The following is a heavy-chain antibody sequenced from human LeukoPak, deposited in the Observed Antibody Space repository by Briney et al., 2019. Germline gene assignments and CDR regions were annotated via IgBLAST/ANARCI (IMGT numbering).Heavy chain of an antibody. D-gene: IGHD2-15*01. CDR2: INPNSGGT. CDR1: GYTFTGYY. J-gene: IGHJ4*02. Sequence: ASVKVSCKASGYTFTGYYMHWVRQAPGQGLEWMGWINPNSGGTNYAQKFQGWVTMTRDTSISTAYMELSRLRSDDTAVYYCARDWRIGYCSGGSCYSGDYWGQGTLVTVSS. V-gene: IGHV1-2*04. CDR3: ARDWRIGYCSGGSCYSGDY.